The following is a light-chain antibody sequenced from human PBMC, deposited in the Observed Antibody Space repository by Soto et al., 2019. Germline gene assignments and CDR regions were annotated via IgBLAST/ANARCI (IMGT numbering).Light chain of an antibody. V-gene: IGKV3-15*01. CDR2: GAS. CDR3: QQYDNWPRT. Sequence: EIVMTQFPATLSVSPGERATLSCRASQSVSVNLARYQQKPGQAPRLVIHGASTRVTGITDRISGSGSGTEFTLTISSLQSEDFAVYYCQQYDNWPRTFGQGTKVDIK. CDR1: QSVSVN. J-gene: IGKJ1*01.